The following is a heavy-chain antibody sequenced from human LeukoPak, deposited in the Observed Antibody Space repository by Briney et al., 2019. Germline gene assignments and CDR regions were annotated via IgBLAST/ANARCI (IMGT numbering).Heavy chain of an antibody. CDR3: ARGIRRGYSGPMYYFDY. CDR1: VYTFTSYG. J-gene: IGHJ4*02. V-gene: IGHV1-18*01. D-gene: IGHD5-12*01. Sequence: ASVKVSCKASVYTFTSYGISWVRQAPGQGLEGMGWISAYNGNTNYAQNLQGRVTMNTDTSTSTAYMELRSLRSADTAVYYGARGIRRGYSGPMYYFDYWGQGTLVTVSS. CDR2: ISAYNGNT.